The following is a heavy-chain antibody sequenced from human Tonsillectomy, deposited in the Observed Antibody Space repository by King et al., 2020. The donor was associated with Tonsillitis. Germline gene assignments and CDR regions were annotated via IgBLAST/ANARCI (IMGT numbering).Heavy chain of an antibody. Sequence: VQLVESGGGVVQPGGSLSLSCAASGFSFSTYGMHWVRQAPGKGLEWVAFIQYDGSNKYYADSVKGRFTISRDNSKNTLSLQMNTLRAEDTAVYYCAKKIDYSDNDYSAYDSHYCGRDVGGQGPTVTVSS. D-gene: IGHD4-17*01. CDR2: IQYDGSNK. CDR3: AKKIDYSDNDYSAYDSHYCGRDV. CDR1: GFSFSTYG. V-gene: IGHV3-30*02. J-gene: IGHJ6*02.